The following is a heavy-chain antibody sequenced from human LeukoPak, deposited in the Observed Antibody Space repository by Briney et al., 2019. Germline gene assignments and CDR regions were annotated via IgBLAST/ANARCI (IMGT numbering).Heavy chain of an antibody. CDR3: ATGYDFGSGSKRCFDD. J-gene: IGHJ4*02. CDR1: GFVFSGYG. CDR2: ISSGGSDI. Sequence: GGSLRLSCAASGFVFSGYGLNWVRQAQGKGLEWIPYISSGGSDIFYADSVKGRFTISRDNAKSSVFLQISSLRGEDTAVYYCATGYDFGSGSKRCFDDCGQGALVTVSS. V-gene: IGHV3-48*01. D-gene: IGHD3-3*01.